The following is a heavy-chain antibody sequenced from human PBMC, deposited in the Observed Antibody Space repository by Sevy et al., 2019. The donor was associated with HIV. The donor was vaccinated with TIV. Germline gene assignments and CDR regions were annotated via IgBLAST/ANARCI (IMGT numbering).Heavy chain of an antibody. Sequence: GGCLRLSCAASGFTFDNYAMTWVRQTPGKGLEWLSTLDNSGDNTYNADSVKGRFTISRDNSKNMLYLQMDSLRAEDSVIYYCSKAGGGWNYFDYSGQGTLVTVSS. CDR2: LDNSGDNT. V-gene: IGHV3-23*01. CDR3: SKAGGGWNYFDY. CDR1: GFTFDNYA. D-gene: IGHD6-19*01. J-gene: IGHJ4*02.